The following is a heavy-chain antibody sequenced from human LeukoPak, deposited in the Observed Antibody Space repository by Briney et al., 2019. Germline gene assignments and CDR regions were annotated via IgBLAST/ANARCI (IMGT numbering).Heavy chain of an antibody. V-gene: IGHV3-30*03. J-gene: IGHJ4*02. CDR3: ARRTGPDY. D-gene: IGHD3/OR15-3a*01. Sequence: GGSLRLSCAASGFTFSSYGMHWVRQAPGKGLEWVAVISYDGSNKYYADSVKGRFTISRDNSKNTLYLQMNSLRAEDTAVYYCARRTGPDYWGQGTLVTVSS. CDR2: ISYDGSNK. CDR1: GFTFSSYG.